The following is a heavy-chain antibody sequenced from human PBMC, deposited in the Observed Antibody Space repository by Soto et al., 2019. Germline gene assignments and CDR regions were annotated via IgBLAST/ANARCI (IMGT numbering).Heavy chain of an antibody. CDR3: ALVDNYVTPPPPDV. V-gene: IGHV1-18*01. J-gene: IGHJ6*02. CDR1: GYIFVNYG. CDR2: ISPYTGNT. D-gene: IGHD3-16*01. Sequence: QVQLVQSGDEVKKPGASVKVSCKASGYIFVNYGIAWVRQAPVQGLECMGWISPYTGNTHSASKFHGSLTMTTDTSTSTAYMELGSLTSDDTAVYYCALVDNYVTPPPPDVWGQGTTVTVSS.